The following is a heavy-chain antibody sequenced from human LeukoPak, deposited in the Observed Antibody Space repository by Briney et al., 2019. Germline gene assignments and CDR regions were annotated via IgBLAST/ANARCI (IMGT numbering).Heavy chain of an antibody. J-gene: IGHJ4*02. D-gene: IGHD3-22*01. V-gene: IGHV4-39*07. CDR3: ARVDSSGYYPYYFDY. Sequence: SETLSLTCTVSGGSISSSSYYWGWIRQPPGKGLEWIGSIYYSGSTYYNPSLKSRVTISVDTSKNQFSLKLSSVTAADTAVYSCARVDSSGYYPYYFDYWGQGTLVTVSS. CDR1: GGSISSSSYY. CDR2: IYYSGST.